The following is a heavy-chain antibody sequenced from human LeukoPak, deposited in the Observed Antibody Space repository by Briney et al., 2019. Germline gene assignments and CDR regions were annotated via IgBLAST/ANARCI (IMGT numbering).Heavy chain of an antibody. CDR3: TRDPRHFDS. CDR2: ISGSGHDI. Sequence: GGSLRLSCAASGFTFSDSYMTWVRQAPGKGVEWVAYISGSGHDINYSDSVKGRFTISRDNAKNSLYLQMSSLGVEDTAVYYCTRDPRHFDSCGQGTLVTVSS. D-gene: IGHD6-6*01. J-gene: IGHJ5*01. CDR1: GFTFSDSY. V-gene: IGHV3-11*04.